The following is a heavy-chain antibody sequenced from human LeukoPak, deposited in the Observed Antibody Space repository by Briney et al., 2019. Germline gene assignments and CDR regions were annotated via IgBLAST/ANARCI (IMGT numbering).Heavy chain of an antibody. V-gene: IGHV3-9*01. D-gene: IGHD2/OR15-2a*01. CDR1: GFTFDDYA. CDR2: ISWNSGVI. Sequence: GRSLRLSCAASGFTFDDYAIHWVQQAPGKGLEWVSGISWNSGVIRYADSVKGRFTISRDNAKNSLYLQMNSLRAEDTALYYCAKDLNPFHLYYMDVWGRGTTVTVSS. J-gene: IGHJ6*03. CDR3: AKDLNPFHLYYMDV.